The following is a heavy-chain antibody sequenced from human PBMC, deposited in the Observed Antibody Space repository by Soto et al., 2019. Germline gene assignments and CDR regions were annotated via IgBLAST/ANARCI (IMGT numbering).Heavy chain of an antibody. Sequence: ASVKVSCKASGYTFTNYSMHWVRQAPGQRLEWMGWINAGNGNTKYSQKFQGRVTITRDTSASTAYMELSSLRSEDTAVYYCAREVEYYYDSSSYPGCWGQESLVTVAS. CDR3: AREVEYYYDSSSYPGC. J-gene: IGHJ4*02. CDR1: GYTFTNYS. V-gene: IGHV1-3*01. D-gene: IGHD3-22*01. CDR2: INAGNGNT.